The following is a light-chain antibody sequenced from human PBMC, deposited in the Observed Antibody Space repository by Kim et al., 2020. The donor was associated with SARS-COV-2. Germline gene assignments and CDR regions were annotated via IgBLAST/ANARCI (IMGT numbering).Light chain of an antibody. Sequence: DIQMTQSPSSLSASIGDSVTITCRSSQDIGNSLDWIQQQPGKAPKSLMHAASSLQSGVPSRFSGNGSGTDFTLTITSLQPEDFATYYCQHYKSFPYIFGQGTKLEIK. CDR3: QHYKSFPYI. CDR2: AAS. CDR1: QDIGNS. V-gene: IGKV1-16*01. J-gene: IGKJ2*01.